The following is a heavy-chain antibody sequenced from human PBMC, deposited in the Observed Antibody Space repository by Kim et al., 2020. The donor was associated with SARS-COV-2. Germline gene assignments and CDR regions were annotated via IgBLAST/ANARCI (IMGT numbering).Heavy chain of an antibody. V-gene: IGHV1-8*02. Sequence: ASVKVSCKASGYDFTNYDINWVRQAAGRGLEWMGWVNPNSGKTDYAQKFQGRVTMTRDTSITTAYMELSSLTSDDTAVYFFARGVRYWVGALSRPRYF. CDR3: ARGVRYWVGALSRPRYF. CDR1: GYDFTNYD. J-gene: IGHJ4*03. CDR2: VNPNSGKT. D-gene: IGHD3-10*01.